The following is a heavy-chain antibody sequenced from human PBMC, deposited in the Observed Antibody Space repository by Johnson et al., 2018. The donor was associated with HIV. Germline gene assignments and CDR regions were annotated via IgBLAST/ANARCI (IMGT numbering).Heavy chain of an antibody. J-gene: IGHJ3*02. V-gene: IGHV3-30*04. CDR2: ISNDGSNK. Sequence: QVQLVESGGGVVQPGTSLRLSCAASGFTFSHYAMHWVRQAPGKGLEWVAVISNDGSNKFYADSVKGRFTISRDNSKNTLYLQMNSLIAEDTAVYYCAKDWFRESLSAFDIWGQGTMVTVSS. CDR1: GFTFSHYA. D-gene: IGHD3-10*01. CDR3: AKDWFRESLSAFDI.